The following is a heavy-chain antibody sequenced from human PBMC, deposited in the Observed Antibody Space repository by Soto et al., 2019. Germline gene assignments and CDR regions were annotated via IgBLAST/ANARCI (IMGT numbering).Heavy chain of an antibody. CDR1: GYTFTGYY. J-gene: IGHJ4*02. D-gene: IGHD2-21*01. Sequence: GASVKVSCKASGYTFTGYYMHWVRQAPGQGLEWMGWINPNSGGTNYAQKFQGWVTMTRDTSISTAYMELSRLRSDDTAVYYCVRDMQLWRLDSWGQGTLVTVSS. CDR3: VRDMQLWRLDS. V-gene: IGHV1-2*04. CDR2: INPNSGGT.